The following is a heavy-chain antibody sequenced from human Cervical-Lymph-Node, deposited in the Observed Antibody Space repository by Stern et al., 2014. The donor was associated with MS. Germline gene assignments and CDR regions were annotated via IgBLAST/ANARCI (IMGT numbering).Heavy chain of an antibody. D-gene: IGHD6-13*01. CDR1: GYTFTSYY. CDR2: INPSGGST. V-gene: IGHV1-46*01. Sequence: MQLVESGAEVKKPGASVKVSCKASGYTFTSYYMHWVRQAPGQGLEWTGIINPSGGSTRYAQKFQGRVTMTRDTSTSTVYMELSSLRSEDTAVYYCARDHPPAAGTSTFVDYWGQGTLVTVSS. CDR3: ARDHPPAAGTSTFVDY. J-gene: IGHJ4*02.